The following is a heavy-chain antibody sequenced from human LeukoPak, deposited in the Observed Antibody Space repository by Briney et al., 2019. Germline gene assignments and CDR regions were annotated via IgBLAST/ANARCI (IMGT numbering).Heavy chain of an antibody. Sequence: GGSLRLSCVASGFTFSSYWIHWVRQAPGKGLVWVSRMNSDGTITNYADSVKGRFTISRDNGKNSLYLQMNSLRAEDTAVYYCARDASGHDLPFDYWGQGTLVTVSS. V-gene: IGHV3-74*01. J-gene: IGHJ4*02. D-gene: IGHD6-25*01. CDR1: GFTFSSYW. CDR2: MNSDGTIT. CDR3: ARDASGHDLPFDY.